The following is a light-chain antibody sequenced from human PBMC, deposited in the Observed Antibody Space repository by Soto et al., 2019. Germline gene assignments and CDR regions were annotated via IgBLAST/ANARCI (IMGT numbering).Light chain of an antibody. CDR1: QSISSY. V-gene: IGKV1-39*01. J-gene: IGKJ1*01. CDR3: QQSYSTPPT. CDR2: AAS. Sequence: DIQMTQSPSSLSASVGDRVTITCRASQSISSYLSWYQQKPGKAPKLLMYAASSLQSGVPSRFSGSGSGTDFPLTISSLPPEDFATYYGQQSYSTPPTFGQGTKVEIK.